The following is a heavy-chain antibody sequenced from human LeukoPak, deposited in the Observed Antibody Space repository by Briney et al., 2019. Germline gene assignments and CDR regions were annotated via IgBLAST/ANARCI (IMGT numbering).Heavy chain of an antibody. J-gene: IGHJ4*02. D-gene: IGHD1-26*01. CDR2: INHSGST. CDR1: GGSFSGYY. V-gene: IGHV4-34*01. Sequence: PSETLSLTCAVYGGSFSGYYWSWIRQPPGKGLEWIGEINHSGSTNYNPSLKSRVTISVDTSKNQFSLKLSSVTAADTAVYYCARVGELASCWGQGTLVTVSS. CDR3: ARVGELASC.